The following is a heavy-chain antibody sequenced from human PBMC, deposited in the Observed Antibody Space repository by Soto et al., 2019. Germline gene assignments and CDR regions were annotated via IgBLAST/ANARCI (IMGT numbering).Heavy chain of an antibody. Sequence: GGSLRLSCAASGFTFSSYAMHWVRQAPGKGLEWVAVISYNGSNKYYADSVKGRFTISRDNSKNTLYLQMNSLRAEDTAVYYCARVTLSGFLTHPKDYYFDYWGQGTLVTVSS. J-gene: IGHJ4*02. D-gene: IGHD3-22*01. CDR1: GFTFSSYA. V-gene: IGHV3-30-3*01. CDR2: ISYNGSNK. CDR3: ARVTLSGFLTHPKDYYFDY.